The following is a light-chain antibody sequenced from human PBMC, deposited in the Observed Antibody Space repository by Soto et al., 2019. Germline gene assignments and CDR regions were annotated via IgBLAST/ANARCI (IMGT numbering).Light chain of an antibody. CDR2: DAS. V-gene: IGKV3-11*01. CDR1: QSVSSY. CDR3: QQRSNWPGT. Sequence: EIVLTQSPATLSLSPGERATLSCRASQSVSSYLAWYQQKPGQAPRLLIYDASNRATCIPARFSGSVSGTDFTLTISSLEPEDFAVDYCQQRSNWPGTCGQGTRLEIK. J-gene: IGKJ5*01.